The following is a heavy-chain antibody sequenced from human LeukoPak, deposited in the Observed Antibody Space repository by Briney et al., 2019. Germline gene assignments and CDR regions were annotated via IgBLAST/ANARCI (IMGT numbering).Heavy chain of an antibody. J-gene: IGHJ4*02. D-gene: IGHD3-22*01. CDR2: ISSSSSYI. CDR1: GFTFSRYS. V-gene: IGHV3-21*01. Sequence: GGSLRLSCAASGFTFSRYSMNWVRQAPGKGREWVSSISSSSSYIYYADSVKGRFTISRDNAKNSLYLQMTSLRAEDTAVYYCARDLSYYDSSGYLYYFDYWGQGTLVTVSS. CDR3: ARDLSYYDSSGYLYYFDY.